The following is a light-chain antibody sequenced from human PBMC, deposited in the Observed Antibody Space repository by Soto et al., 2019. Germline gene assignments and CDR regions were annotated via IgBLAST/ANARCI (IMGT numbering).Light chain of an antibody. J-gene: IGLJ3*02. CDR2: RNN. Sequence: QSVLTQSPSASGTPGQRGTISCSGSRSNIGRNFAYWYQHVPGKAPRLLIQRNNERPSGVPARCSGSKSGTSVSLAISGLRSDDEATYYCAAWDDTLDAQVFGGGTKVTVL. V-gene: IGLV1-47*01. CDR1: RSNIGRNF. CDR3: AAWDDTLDAQV.